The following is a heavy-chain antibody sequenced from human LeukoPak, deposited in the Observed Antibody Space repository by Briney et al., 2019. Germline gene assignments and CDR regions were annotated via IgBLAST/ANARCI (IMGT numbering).Heavy chain of an antibody. CDR1: GGSISSGDYY. J-gene: IGHJ2*01. V-gene: IGHV4-30-4*08. CDR3: ARGVFPLGYFDL. Sequence: SQTLSLTCTVSGGSISSGDYYWSWIRQPPGKGLEWIGYIYYSGSTYYNPSLKSRVTISVGTSKNQFPLKLSSVTAADTAVYYCARGVFPLGYFDLWGRGTLVTVSS. D-gene: IGHD2-8*01. CDR2: IYYSGST.